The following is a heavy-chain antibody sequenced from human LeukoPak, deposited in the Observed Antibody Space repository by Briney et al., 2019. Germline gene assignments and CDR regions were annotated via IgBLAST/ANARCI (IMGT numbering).Heavy chain of an antibody. V-gene: IGHV1-18*01. J-gene: IGHJ4*02. D-gene: IGHD3-10*01. CDR1: GYTFTSYG. Sequence: ASVKVSCKASGYTFTSYGISWVRQAPGQGLGWMGWISAYNGNTDYAQKLQGRVTMTTDTSTSTAYMELRSLRSDDTAVYYCARDAITYYYGSGSYDPFHFDYWGQGTLVTVSS. CDR3: ARDAITYYYGSGSYDPFHFDY. CDR2: ISAYNGNT.